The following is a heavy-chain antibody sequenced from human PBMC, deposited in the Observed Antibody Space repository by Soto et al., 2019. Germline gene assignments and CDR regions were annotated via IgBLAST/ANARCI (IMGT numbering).Heavy chain of an antibody. J-gene: IGHJ4*02. V-gene: IGHV1-24*01. D-gene: IGHD3-22*01. Sequence: ASVKVSCKVSGYTLTELSMHWVRQAPGKGLEWMGGFDPEDGETIYAQKFQGRVTMTEDTSTDTAYMELSSLRSEDTAVYYFTTYYYDSSGYFPFSYWGQGTLVTVSS. CDR2: FDPEDGET. CDR1: GYTLTELS. CDR3: TTYYYDSSGYFPFSY.